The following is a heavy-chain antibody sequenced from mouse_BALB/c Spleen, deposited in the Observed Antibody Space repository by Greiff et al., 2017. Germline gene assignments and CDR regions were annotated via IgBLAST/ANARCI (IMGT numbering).Heavy chain of an antibody. Sequence: EVQRVESGGGLVKPGGSLKLSCAASGFTFSDYYMYWVRQTPEKRLEWVATISDGGSYTYYPDSVKGRFTISRDNAKNNLYLQMSSLKSEDTAMYYCARRGYDGFAYWGQGTLVTVSA. CDR1: GFTFSDYY. V-gene: IGHV5-4*02. D-gene: IGHD2-14*01. J-gene: IGHJ3*01. CDR2: ISDGGSYT. CDR3: ARRGYDGFAY.